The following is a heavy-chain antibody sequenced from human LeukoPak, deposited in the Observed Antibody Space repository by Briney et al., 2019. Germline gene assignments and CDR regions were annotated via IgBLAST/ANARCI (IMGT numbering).Heavy chain of an antibody. CDR3: ARGRKYTSGYRVTELGSGYSDY. D-gene: IGHD5-18*01. J-gene: IGHJ4*02. V-gene: IGHV4-39*07. CDR2: IFYGGGT. CDR1: GGSINTPNYC. Sequence: PSETLSLTCTVSGGSINTPNYCWGWIRQTPRKGLGWIGNIFYGGGTYYSPSLTSRVSISLDTSRNQFSLKLNSVTAADTAVYYCARGRKYTSGYRVTELGSGYSDYWGQGTLVTVSS.